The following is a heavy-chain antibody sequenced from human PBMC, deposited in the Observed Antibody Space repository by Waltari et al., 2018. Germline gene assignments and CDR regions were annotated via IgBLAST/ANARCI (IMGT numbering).Heavy chain of an antibody. CDR3: ARDFPRGRGGYFDY. D-gene: IGHD3-10*01. V-gene: IGHV1-2*02. Sequence: QVQLVQSGAEVKKPGASVKVSCKASGYTFTGYYMHWVRQAPGQGLEWRGWSNPNSGGTNYAQKFQGRVTMTRDTSISTAYMELSRLRSDDTAVYYCARDFPRGRGGYFDYWGQGTLVTVSS. J-gene: IGHJ4*02. CDR1: GYTFTGYY. CDR2: SNPNSGGT.